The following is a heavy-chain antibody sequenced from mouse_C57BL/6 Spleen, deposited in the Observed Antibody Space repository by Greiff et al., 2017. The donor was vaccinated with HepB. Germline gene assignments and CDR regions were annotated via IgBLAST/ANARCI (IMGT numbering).Heavy chain of an antibody. CDR1: GYTFTSYW. J-gene: IGHJ3*01. CDR3: ARSGYGYDGGVY. Sequence: QVQLQQPGAELVKPGASVKLSCKASGYTFTSYWMQWVKQRPGQGLEWIGEIDPSDSYTNYNQKFKGKATLTVDTSSSTAYMQLSSLTSEDSAVYYCARSGYGYDGGVYWGQGTLVTVSA. CDR2: IDPSDSYT. V-gene: IGHV1-50*01. D-gene: IGHD2-2*01.